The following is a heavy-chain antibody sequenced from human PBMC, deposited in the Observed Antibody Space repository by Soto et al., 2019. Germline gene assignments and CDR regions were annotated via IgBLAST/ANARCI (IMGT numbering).Heavy chain of an antibody. CDR3: ARGLYGLFGFDY. D-gene: IGHD3-10*02. CDR2: INSDGTSA. V-gene: IGHV3-74*01. J-gene: IGHJ4*02. CDR1: GFTFSSDW. Sequence: EVQLVESGGGLVQPGGSLRLSCAGSGFTFSSDWLHWVRQDPGKGLVWVSRINSDGTSANYADSVKSRFTISSHNAKNTLFLQINILTAQATALYYCARGLYGLFGFDYWGQGTLVTVSS.